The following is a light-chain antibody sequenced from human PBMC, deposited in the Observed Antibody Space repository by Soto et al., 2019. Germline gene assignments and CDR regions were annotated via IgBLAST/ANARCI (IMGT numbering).Light chain of an antibody. Sequence: DVVMTQSPLSLPVTLGQPASISCRSSQSLVYSDGNIYLNWFLQRPGQSPRRLIYKVSYRDSGVPDRFSGSGSGTDFTLRISRVEAEDVGIYYCMQGTHWLWTFGQGTRVEIK. CDR2: KVS. V-gene: IGKV2-30*01. J-gene: IGKJ1*01. CDR3: MQGTHWLWT. CDR1: QSLVYSDGNIY.